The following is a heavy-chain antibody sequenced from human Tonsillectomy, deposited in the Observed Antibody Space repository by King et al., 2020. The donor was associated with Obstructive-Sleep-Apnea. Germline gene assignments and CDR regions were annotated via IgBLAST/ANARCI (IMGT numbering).Heavy chain of an antibody. D-gene: IGHD6-13*01. CDR1: GGSFSGYY. Sequence: VQLQQWGARLLKPSETLSLTCAVYGGSFSGYYWTWIRQPPGKGLEWIGEINNSGSTNFNPSLKGRVTMSVDTSKSQFSLNLNSVTAADTAVYYCARPSSTWVRYFDFWGQGVLVTVSS. CDR3: ARPSSTWVRYFDF. J-gene: IGHJ4*02. CDR2: INNSGST. V-gene: IGHV4-34*01.